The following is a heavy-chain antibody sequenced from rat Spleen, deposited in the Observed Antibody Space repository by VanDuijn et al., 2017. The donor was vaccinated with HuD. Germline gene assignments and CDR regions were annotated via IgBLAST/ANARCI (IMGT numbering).Heavy chain of an antibody. Sequence: EVQLVESGGGLVQPGRSLKLSCAASGFTFSDYYMAWVRQAPAKGLEWVASISTGGVNTYYRDSVKGRFTISRDNAESTLYLQMNSLRSEDTATYYCARQSSSIPYYWYFDFWGPGTMVTVSS. CDR1: GFTFSDYY. D-gene: IGHD1-2*01. J-gene: IGHJ1*01. CDR2: ISTGGVNT. CDR3: ARQSSSIPYYWYFDF. V-gene: IGHV5-25*01.